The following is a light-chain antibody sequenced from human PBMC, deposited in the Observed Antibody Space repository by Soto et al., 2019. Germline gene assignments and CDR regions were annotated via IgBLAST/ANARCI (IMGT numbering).Light chain of an antibody. CDR1: SSDVGGYNY. CDR3: SSYTSSSPL. J-gene: IGLJ3*02. Sequence: QSALTQPASVSGSPGQSITISCTGTSSDVGGYNYVSWYQQYPGKAPKLMIYDVSNRPSGVSNRFSGSKSGNTASLTISGLQADDEADYYCSSYTSSSPLFGGGTKLTVL. CDR2: DVS. V-gene: IGLV2-14*01.